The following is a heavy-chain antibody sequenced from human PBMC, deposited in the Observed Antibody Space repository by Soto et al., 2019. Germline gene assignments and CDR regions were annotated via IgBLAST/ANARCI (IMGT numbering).Heavy chain of an antibody. D-gene: IGHD2-8*01. CDR3: ARGMNRRDY. V-gene: IGHV3-7*04. CDR2: IKQDGSEK. CDR1: GCTGSRCW. J-gene: IGHJ4*02. Sequence: SPGAPCSAAGCTGSRCWARWVRQAPGKGLEWVANIKQDGSEKYYVDSVKGRFTISRDNAKNSLYLQMNSLRAEDTAVYYCARGMNRRDYWGQGTLVTVSS.